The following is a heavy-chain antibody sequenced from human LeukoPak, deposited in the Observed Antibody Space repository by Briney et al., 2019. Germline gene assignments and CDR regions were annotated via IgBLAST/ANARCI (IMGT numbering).Heavy chain of an antibody. J-gene: IGHJ6*02. CDR3: ATKVRFLGALREV. CDR1: GGSFSGYY. CDR2: INHSGST. Sequence: PSETLSLTCAVYGGSFSGYYWSWIRQPPGKGLEWIGEINHSGSTNYNPSLKSRLTISLDTSNNQFSLKLSSVTAAGTGVYYCATKVRFLGALREVWGQGTTVTVSS. V-gene: IGHV4-34*01. D-gene: IGHD3-3*01.